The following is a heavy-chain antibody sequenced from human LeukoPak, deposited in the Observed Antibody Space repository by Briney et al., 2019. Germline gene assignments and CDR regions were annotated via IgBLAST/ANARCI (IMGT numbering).Heavy chain of an antibody. CDR2: ISSIITTI. Sequence: PGGSLRLSCAASGFTFNTYSMHWVRQAAGEWREWISYISSIITTIFYADSVNGRFTISRHNPKNSLYLQMNSLRPDDTAVYYCVNSQWLLLDYFDSWGQGTLLTVSS. CDR1: GFTFNTYS. V-gene: IGHV3-48*04. CDR3: VNSQWLLLDYFDS. D-gene: IGHD6-19*01. J-gene: IGHJ4*02.